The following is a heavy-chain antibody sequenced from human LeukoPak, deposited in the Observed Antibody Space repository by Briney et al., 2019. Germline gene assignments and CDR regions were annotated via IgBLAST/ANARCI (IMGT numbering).Heavy chain of an antibody. CDR1: GYSISSGYY. CDR3: ARLGWSRTAFDY. Sequence: SETLSLTCAVSGYSISSGYYWGWIRQPPGKGLEWIGSIYRSGSTYYNPSLKSRVTISVDTSKNQFSLKLSSVTAADTAVYYCARLGWSRTAFDYWGQGTLVTVSS. V-gene: IGHV4-38-2*01. CDR2: IYRSGST. J-gene: IGHJ4*02. D-gene: IGHD2-15*01.